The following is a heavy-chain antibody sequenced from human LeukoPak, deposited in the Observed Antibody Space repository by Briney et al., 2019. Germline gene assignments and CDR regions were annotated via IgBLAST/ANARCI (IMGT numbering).Heavy chain of an antibody. V-gene: IGHV3-21*04. CDR2: ISSSSSYI. CDR1: GFTFSSYS. J-gene: IGHJ4*02. D-gene: IGHD3-16*01. CDR3: ARALYRGYYFDY. Sequence: PGGSLRLSCAASGFTFSSYSMNWVRQAPGKGLEWVSSISSSSSYIYYADSVKGRFTISRDNSKNTLYLQMNSLRPEDTAVYYCARALYRGYYFDYWGQGTLVTVPS.